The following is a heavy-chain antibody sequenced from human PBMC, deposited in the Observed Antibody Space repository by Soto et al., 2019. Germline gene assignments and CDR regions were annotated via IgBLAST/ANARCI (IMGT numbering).Heavy chain of an antibody. V-gene: IGHV1-69*08. CDR3: ARDLGGPAYYYGAGNYSADY. J-gene: IGHJ4*02. CDR1: GGTFSSYT. D-gene: IGHD3-10*01. CDR2: IIPILGIA. Sequence: QVQLVQSGAEVKKPGSSVKVSCKASGGTFSSYTISWVRQAPGQGLEWMGRIIPILGIANYAQKFQGRVTITADKSTSTAYMGLSSLRSEDTAVYYCARDLGGPAYYYGAGNYSADYWGQGTLVTVSS.